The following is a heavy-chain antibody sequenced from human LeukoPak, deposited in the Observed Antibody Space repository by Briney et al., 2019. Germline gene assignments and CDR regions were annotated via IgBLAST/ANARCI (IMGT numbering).Heavy chain of an antibody. D-gene: IGHD2-2*02. Sequence: SETLSLTCNVSGGSISSDSYYWGWIRQPPGKGLEWVGNIYYNGNAYYNPSLKSRLTISVDTSRNQFSLKVSSVTAADTAVYYCARPHQLLYRYYYYMDVWGKGTTVTVSS. J-gene: IGHJ6*03. CDR1: GGSISSDSYY. CDR2: IYYNGNA. CDR3: ARPHQLLYRYYYYMDV. V-gene: IGHV4-39*01.